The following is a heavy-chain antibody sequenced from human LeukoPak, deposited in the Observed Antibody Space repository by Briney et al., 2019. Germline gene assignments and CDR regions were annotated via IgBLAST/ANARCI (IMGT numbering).Heavy chain of an antibody. CDR3: ARGYDILTGSYYFDY. V-gene: IGHV1-69*05. CDR1: GGTFSSYA. J-gene: IGHJ4*02. D-gene: IGHD3-9*01. Sequence: ASVKASCKASGGTFSSYAISWVRQAPGQGLEWMGGIIPIFGTANYAQKFQGRVTITTDESTSTAYMELSSLRSEDTAVYYCARGYDILTGSYYFDYWGQGTLVTVSS. CDR2: IIPIFGTA.